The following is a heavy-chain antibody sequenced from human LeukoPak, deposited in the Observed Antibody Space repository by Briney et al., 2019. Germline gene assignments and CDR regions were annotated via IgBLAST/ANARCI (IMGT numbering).Heavy chain of an antibody. CDR2: IYTSGST. Sequence: SETLSLTCTVSGGSISSYYWSWIRQPPGKGLEWIEYIYTSGSTNYNPSLKSRVTISVDTSKNQFSLKLSSVTAADTAVYYCARLSAAAAGTQYNWFDPWGQGTLVTVSS. D-gene: IGHD6-13*01. CDR3: ARLSAAAAGTQYNWFDP. J-gene: IGHJ5*02. CDR1: GGSISSYY. V-gene: IGHV4-4*09.